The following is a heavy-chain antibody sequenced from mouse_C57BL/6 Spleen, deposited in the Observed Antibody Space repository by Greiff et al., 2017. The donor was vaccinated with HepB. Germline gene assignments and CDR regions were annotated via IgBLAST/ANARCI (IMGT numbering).Heavy chain of an antibody. V-gene: IGHV1-82*01. J-gene: IGHJ3*01. CDR2: IYPGDGDT. CDR1: GYAFSSSW. Sequence: QVQLKESGPELVKPGASVKISCKASGYAFSSSWMNWVKQRPGKGLEWIGRIYPGDGDTNYNGKFKGKATLTADKSSSTAYMQLSSLTSEDSAVYFCARIGAAQATWAWFAYWGQGTLVTVSA. D-gene: IGHD3-2*02. CDR3: ARIGAAQATWAWFAY.